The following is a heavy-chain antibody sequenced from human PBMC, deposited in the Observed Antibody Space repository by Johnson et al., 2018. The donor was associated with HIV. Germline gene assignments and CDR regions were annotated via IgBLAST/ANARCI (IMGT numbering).Heavy chain of an antibody. CDR2: ISGSGGST. V-gene: IGHV3-23*04. CDR1: GFTFSSYG. Sequence: VQLVESGGGVVQPGRSLRLSCAASGFTFSSYGMHWVRQAPGKGLEWVSAISGSGGSTYYADSVKGRFTISRDNSKNTLYLQMNSLRAEDTAVYYCAKGMYYYDSSGYYLDAFDVWGQGTMVTVSS. D-gene: IGHD3-22*01. J-gene: IGHJ3*01. CDR3: AKGMYYYDSSGYYLDAFDV.